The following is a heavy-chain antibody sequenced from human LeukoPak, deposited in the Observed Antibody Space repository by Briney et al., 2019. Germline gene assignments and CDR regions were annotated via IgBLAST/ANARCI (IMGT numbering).Heavy chain of an antibody. CDR3: ARAYYESSAYRHAVYFDY. CDR1: GYTFTSYG. V-gene: IGHV1-18*01. D-gene: IGHD3-22*01. Sequence: GASVKVSCKASGYTFTSYGISWVRQAPGQGLEWMGWISAYNGNTNYAQKLQGRVTMTTDTYTSTAYMELRSLRSDDTAVYYCARAYYESSAYRHAVYFDYWGQGTLVTVSS. CDR2: ISAYNGNT. J-gene: IGHJ4*02.